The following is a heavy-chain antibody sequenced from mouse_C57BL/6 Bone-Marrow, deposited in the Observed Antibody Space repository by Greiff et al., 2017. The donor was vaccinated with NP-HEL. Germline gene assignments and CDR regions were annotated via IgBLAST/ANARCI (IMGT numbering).Heavy chain of an antibody. CDR1: GYTFTSYW. D-gene: IGHD2-1*01. Sequence: QVQLQQSGAELAKPGASVKLSCKASGYTFTSYWMHWVKQRPGQGLEWIGYINPSSGYTKYNQKFKDKATLTADKSSSTAYMQLSSLTYEDAAVYYCARSGYLLPRYFDVWGTGTTVTVSS. CDR2: INPSSGYT. CDR3: ARSGYLLPRYFDV. V-gene: IGHV1-7*01. J-gene: IGHJ1*03.